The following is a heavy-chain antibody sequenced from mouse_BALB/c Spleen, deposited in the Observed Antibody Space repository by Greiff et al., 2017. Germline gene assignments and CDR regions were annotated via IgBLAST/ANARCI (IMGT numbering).Heavy chain of an antibody. V-gene: IGHV5-4*02. Sequence: EVMLVESGGGLVKPGGSLKLSCAASGFTFSDYYMYWVRQTPEKRLEWVATISDGGSYTYYPDSVKGRFTISRDNAKNNLYLQMSSLKSEDTAMYYCARGANAMDYWGQGTSVTVSS. CDR1: GFTFSDYY. J-gene: IGHJ4*01. CDR2: ISDGGSYT. CDR3: ARGANAMDY.